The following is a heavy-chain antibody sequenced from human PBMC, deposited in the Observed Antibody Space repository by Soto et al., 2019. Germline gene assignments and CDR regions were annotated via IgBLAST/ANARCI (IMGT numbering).Heavy chain of an antibody. CDR2: ISPYNGNT. J-gene: IGHJ6*02. D-gene: IGHD5-12*01. Sequence: QVQLVQSGAEVKKPGASVKVSCKTSGYTFTVDGISWVRQAPGQGLEWMGWISPYNGNTNYAQKLQGRFTMTTDTSXXTAYMEMRSLRSDDTAVYYCARARPGLRGYYGMDVWGQGTTVTVSS. V-gene: IGHV1-18*01. CDR3: ARARPGLRGYYGMDV. CDR1: GYTFTVDG.